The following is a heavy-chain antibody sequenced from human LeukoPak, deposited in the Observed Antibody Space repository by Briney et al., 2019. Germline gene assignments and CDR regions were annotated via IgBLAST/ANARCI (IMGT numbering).Heavy chain of an antibody. CDR1: GGSFSGYY. V-gene: IGHV4-34*01. CDR3: ARGFSGLRLEELSLSGHYFDY. CDR2: INHSGST. J-gene: IGHJ4*02. Sequence: SETLSLTCAVYGGSFSGYYWSWIRQPPGKGLEWIGEINHSGSTNYNPSLKSRVTISVDTSKNQFSLKLSSVTAADTAVYYCARGFSGLRLEELSLSGHYFDYWGQGTLVTVSS. D-gene: IGHD3-16*02.